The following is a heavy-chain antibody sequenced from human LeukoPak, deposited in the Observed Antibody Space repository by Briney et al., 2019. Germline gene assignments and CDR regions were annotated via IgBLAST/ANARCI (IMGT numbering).Heavy chain of an antibody. J-gene: IGHJ5*02. D-gene: IGHD3-22*01. CDR1: GGSVSSGPYY. Sequence: SETLSLTCTVSGGSVSSGPYYWSWIRQPPGKGLEWIGYIYYSGSTNYNPSLKNRVTISADTSKNQFSLKLSSVTAADTAVYYCAREPGFDSSGYLNWFDPWGQGTLVTVSS. CDR2: IYYSGST. V-gene: IGHV4-61*01. CDR3: AREPGFDSSGYLNWFDP.